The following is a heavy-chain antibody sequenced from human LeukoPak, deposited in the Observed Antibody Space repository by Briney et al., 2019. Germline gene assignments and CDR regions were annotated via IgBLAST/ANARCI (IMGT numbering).Heavy chain of an antibody. CDR3: ARKEVVRGYYYDSSGSFDI. D-gene: IGHD3-22*01. Sequence: GGSLRLSCAASGFTFSSYSMNWVRQAPGKGLEWVSSISSSSSYIYYADSVKGRFTISRDNAKNSLYLQMNSLRAEDTAVYYCARKEVVRGYYYDSSGSFDIWGQGTMVTVSS. V-gene: IGHV3-21*01. CDR1: GFTFSSYS. J-gene: IGHJ3*02. CDR2: ISSSSSYI.